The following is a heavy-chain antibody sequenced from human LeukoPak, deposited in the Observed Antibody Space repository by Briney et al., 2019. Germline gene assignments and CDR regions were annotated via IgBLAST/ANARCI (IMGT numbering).Heavy chain of an antibody. CDR2: INPEHGGT. CDR1: GYTFTGSY. Sequence: GASVKVSCKASGYTFTGSYIHWVRQAPGQGLEWMAWINPEHGGTNYAQKFKGRVTLTRDTSISTAYLEVSSLRSDDTAVYYCARPEYKYGYILDYWGQGTLVTVSS. V-gene: IGHV1-2*02. CDR3: ARPEYKYGYILDY. J-gene: IGHJ4*02. D-gene: IGHD5-18*01.